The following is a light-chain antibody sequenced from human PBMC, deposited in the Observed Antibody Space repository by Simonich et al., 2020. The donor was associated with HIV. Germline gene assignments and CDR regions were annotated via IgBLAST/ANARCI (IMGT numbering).Light chain of an antibody. CDR1: PSVSSN. V-gene: IGKV3-15*01. CDR3: QQYKDLILT. CDR2: GAS. J-gene: IGKJ4*01. Sequence: DIGMTQSPATLSVSPGERATLSCRASPSVSSNLAWYQHKPGQAPRLLIYGASTSATGIPARFSGSGSDTEFILTSSSMQSEDFAVYFCQQYKDLILTFGGGTKVDIK.